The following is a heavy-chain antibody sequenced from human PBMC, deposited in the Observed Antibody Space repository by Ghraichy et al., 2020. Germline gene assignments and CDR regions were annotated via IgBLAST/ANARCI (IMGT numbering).Heavy chain of an antibody. CDR1: RNSLSSGGYY. D-gene: IGHD6-13*01. J-gene: IGHJ3*02. V-gene: IGHV4-31*11. CDR2: IFYTGNT. CDR3: ARGYSSSPGTFDI. Sequence: SETLSLTCAVSRNSLSSGGYYWSWIRHHPGKGLEWIGYIFYTGNTYYNPSLKSRATISVDMPKNQFSLKLSSVTVAATAEYYCARGYSSSPGTFDIWGQGTTLTVSS.